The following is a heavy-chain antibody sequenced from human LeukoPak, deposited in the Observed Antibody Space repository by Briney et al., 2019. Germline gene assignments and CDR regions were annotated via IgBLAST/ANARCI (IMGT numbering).Heavy chain of an antibody. CDR3: AKDAQSGFDYSNSLEK. J-gene: IGHJ4*02. CDR2: IWNDASNR. D-gene: IGHD4-11*01. Sequence: PGRSLTLSCVASHFTFSHYGMHWVRQAPGKGLEWVSVIWNDASNRYSADSVKGRFTTSRDNSQNTTYLQMNSLRAEDTAVYYCAKDAQSGFDYSNSLEKWGQGTLVIVSS. CDR1: HFTFSHYG. V-gene: IGHV3-33*06.